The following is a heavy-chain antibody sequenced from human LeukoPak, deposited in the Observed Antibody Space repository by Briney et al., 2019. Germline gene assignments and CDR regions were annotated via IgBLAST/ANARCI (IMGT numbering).Heavy chain of an antibody. CDR2: ISAYNGNT. CDR3: ARDSIVLMVCYMPNGFDP. CDR1: GYTFTSYG. J-gene: IGHJ5*02. V-gene: IGHV1-18*01. D-gene: IGHD2-8*01. Sequence: ASVKLSRKASGYTFTSYGISWVRQAPGQGLEWMGWISAYNGNTNYAQKLHVRVTLTTDTSMSTTTMALRRLRSDDPAGAYCARDSIVLMVCYMPNGFDPWGQGTLVTVSS.